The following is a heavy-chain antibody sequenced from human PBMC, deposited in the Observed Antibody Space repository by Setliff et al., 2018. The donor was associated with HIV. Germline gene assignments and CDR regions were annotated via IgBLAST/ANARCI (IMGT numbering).Heavy chain of an antibody. CDR2: IYYSGST. CDR3: AKTVVGDSYALPNDGFDI. D-gene: IGHD3-16*01. J-gene: IGHJ3*02. Sequence: PSETLSLTCAVSGYSISSSHWWGWIRQPPRKGLEWIGYIYYSGSTNYNPSLKSRATMSVDTSNNRFSLKLSSVTALDTAVYYCAKTVVGDSYALPNDGFDIWGQGTMVTVSS. CDR1: GYSISSSHW. V-gene: IGHV4-28*06.